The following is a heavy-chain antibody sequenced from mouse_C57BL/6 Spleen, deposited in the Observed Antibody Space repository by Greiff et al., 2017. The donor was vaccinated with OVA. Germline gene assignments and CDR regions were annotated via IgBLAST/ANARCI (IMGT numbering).Heavy chain of an antibody. D-gene: IGHD2-1*01. Sequence: DVQLQESGPGLVKPSQSLSLTCSVTGYSITSGYYWNWIRQFPGNKLEWMGYISYDGSNNYNPSLKNRISITRDTSKNQFFLKLNSVTTEDTATYYCARGNYCDVWGTGTTVTVSS. CDR2: ISYDGSN. V-gene: IGHV3-6*01. CDR3: ARGNYCDV. J-gene: IGHJ1*03. CDR1: GYSITSGYY.